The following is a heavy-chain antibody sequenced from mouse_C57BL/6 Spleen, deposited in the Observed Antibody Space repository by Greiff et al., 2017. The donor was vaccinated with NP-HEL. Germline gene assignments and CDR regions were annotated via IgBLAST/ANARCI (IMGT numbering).Heavy chain of an antibody. CDR2: IDPSDSYT. D-gene: IGHD1-1*01. V-gene: IGHV1-50*01. Sequence: QVQLKESGAELVKPGASVKLSCKASGYTFTSYWMQWVKQRPGQGLEWIGEIDPSDSYTNYNQKFKGKATLTVDTSSSTAYMQLSSLTSEDSAVYYCARREASDYYGSSYGFDYWGQGTTLTVSS. CDR1: GYTFTSYW. CDR3: ARREASDYYGSSYGFDY. J-gene: IGHJ2*01.